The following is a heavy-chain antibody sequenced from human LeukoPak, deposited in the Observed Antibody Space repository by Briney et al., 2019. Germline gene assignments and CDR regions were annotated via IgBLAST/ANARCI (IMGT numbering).Heavy chain of an antibody. CDR3: ARDGYQPLDVTYFQH. J-gene: IGHJ1*01. CDR2: ISAYNGNT. Sequence: ASVKVSCKASGYTFTSYGISWVRQAPGQGLEWMGWISAYNGNTNYAQKLQGRVTMTIDTSTSTAYMELRSLRSDDTAVYYCARDGYQPLDVTYFQHWGQGTLVTVSS. CDR1: GYTFTSYG. V-gene: IGHV1-18*01. D-gene: IGHD2-2*01.